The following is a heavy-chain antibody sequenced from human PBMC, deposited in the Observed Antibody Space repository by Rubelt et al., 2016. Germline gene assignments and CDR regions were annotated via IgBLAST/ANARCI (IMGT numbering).Heavy chain of an antibody. CDR1: GGSISSSSYY. D-gene: IGHD1-1*01. J-gene: IGHJ5*02. CDR2: IYYSGST. V-gene: IGHV4-39*01. CDR3: ARLRWNDFWFDP. Sequence: QLQLQESGPGLVKPSETLSLTCTVSGGSISSSSYYWGWIRQPPGKGLEWIGSIYYSGSTYYNPSLKSRVTISVDTSKNQCSLKLRSVTAADTAVYYCARLRWNDFWFDPWGQGTLVTVSS.